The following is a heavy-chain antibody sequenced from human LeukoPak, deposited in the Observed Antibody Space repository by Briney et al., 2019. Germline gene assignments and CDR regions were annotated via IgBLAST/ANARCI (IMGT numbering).Heavy chain of an antibody. Sequence: QPGGSLRLSCAASGFSFSSYWMNWVRQAPGKGLEWVANIKADGSGKYYVDSVKGRFTISRDNAKNSLYLQMISLRAEDTAVYYCARGLSVAVPGVFDYWGQGTLVTVSS. D-gene: IGHD6-19*01. CDR1: GFSFSSYW. J-gene: IGHJ4*02. CDR3: ARGLSVAVPGVFDY. V-gene: IGHV3-7*01. CDR2: IKADGSGK.